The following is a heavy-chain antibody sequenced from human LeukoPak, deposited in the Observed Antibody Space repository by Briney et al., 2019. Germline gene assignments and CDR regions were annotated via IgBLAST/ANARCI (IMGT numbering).Heavy chain of an antibody. J-gene: IGHJ4*02. D-gene: IGHD3-3*01. CDR2: IVVGSGNT. CDR3: AADHGRFLDPYYFDY. V-gene: IGHV1-58*02. Sequence: ASVKVSCKASGFTFTSSAMQWVRQARGQRLEWIGWIVVGSGNTNYAQKFQERGTITRDMSTSTAYMELSSLRSEDTAVYYCAADHGRFLDPYYFDYWGQGTLVTVSS. CDR1: GFTFTSSA.